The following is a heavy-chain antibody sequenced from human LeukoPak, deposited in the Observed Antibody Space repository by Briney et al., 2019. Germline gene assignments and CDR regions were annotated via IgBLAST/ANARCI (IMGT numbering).Heavy chain of an antibody. CDR3: ARSGRQKLVRFSYYYYYMDV. V-gene: IGHV4-4*07. CDR2: IYTSGST. CDR1: GGSISSYY. Sequence: SETLSLTCTVSGGSISSYYWRWVRQPAGKGLEWIGRIYTSGSTNYNPSLKSRLTISVETSKNQFSLMLSYVITADAPAYYCARSGRQKLVRFSYYYYYMDVWGKGTTVTISS. J-gene: IGHJ6*03. D-gene: IGHD6-13*01.